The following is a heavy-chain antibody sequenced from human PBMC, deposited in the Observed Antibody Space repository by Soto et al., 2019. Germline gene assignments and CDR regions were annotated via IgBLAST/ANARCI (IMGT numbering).Heavy chain of an antibody. CDR3: AREPRHYGMDV. CDR2: IIPIFGTA. J-gene: IGHJ6*02. V-gene: IGHV1-69*12. Sequence: QVQLVQSGAEVKKPGSSVKVSCKASGGTFSSYAISWVRQAPGQGLEWRGGIIPIFGTANYAQKFQGRVTITADESTSTAYMELSRLRSEDTAVYYCAREPRHYGMDVWGQGTTVTVSS. CDR1: GGTFSSYA.